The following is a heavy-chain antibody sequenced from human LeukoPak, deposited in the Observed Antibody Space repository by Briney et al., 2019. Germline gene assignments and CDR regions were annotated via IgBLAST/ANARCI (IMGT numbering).Heavy chain of an antibody. CDR2: ISGSGGST. Sequence: GGSLRLSCTASGFTFSSYAMSWVRQAPGKGLEWVSAISGSGGSTYYADSVKGRFTISRDNSKNTLYLQMNSLRAEDTAVYYCAKEGGPYSNYAAFDYWGQGTLVTVSS. CDR1: GFTFSSYA. D-gene: IGHD4-11*01. J-gene: IGHJ4*02. V-gene: IGHV3-23*01. CDR3: AKEGGPYSNYAAFDY.